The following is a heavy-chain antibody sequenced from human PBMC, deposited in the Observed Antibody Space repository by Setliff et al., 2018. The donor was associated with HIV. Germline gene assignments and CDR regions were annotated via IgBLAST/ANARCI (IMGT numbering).Heavy chain of an antibody. CDR2: IDHFGSEE. CDR1: GFSFSRYW. CDR3: AKSIDPTGFFYYYMDV. D-gene: IGHD4-17*01. Sequence: LRLSCAASGFSFSRYWMSWVRQAPGKGLEWVASIDHFGSEENYVDSVKGRFTISRDNSKNTVYLQMSSLRTEDTGVYYCAKSIDPTGFFYYYMDVWGKGTTVTVSS. V-gene: IGHV3-7*02. J-gene: IGHJ6*03.